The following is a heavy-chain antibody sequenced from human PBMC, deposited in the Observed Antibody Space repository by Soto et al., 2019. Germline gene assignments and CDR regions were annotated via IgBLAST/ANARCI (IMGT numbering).Heavy chain of an antibody. Sequence: EVQLVESGGGLVQPGRSLRLSCAASGFTFDDYAMHWVRQAPGKGLEWVSGISWNSGSIGYADSVKGRFTISRDNAKNSLCLQMNSLRAEYTALYYCAKDKGANWFDPWGQGTLVTVSS. J-gene: IGHJ5*02. CDR2: ISWNSGSI. V-gene: IGHV3-9*01. CDR3: AKDKGANWFDP. CDR1: GFTFDDYA.